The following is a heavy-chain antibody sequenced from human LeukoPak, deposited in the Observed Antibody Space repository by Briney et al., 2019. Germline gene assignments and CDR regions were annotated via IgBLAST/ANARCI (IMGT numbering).Heavy chain of an antibody. J-gene: IGHJ4*02. CDR2: IYHSGST. Sequence: SETLSLTCAVSGYSISSGYYWGWIRQPPGKGLEWIGSIYHSGSTYYNPSLKSRVTISVDTSKNQFSLKLSSVTAADTAVYYCASLNMITFGGVIANFDYWGQGTLVADSS. CDR3: ASLNMITFGGVIANFDY. CDR1: GYSISSGYY. D-gene: IGHD3-16*02. V-gene: IGHV4-38-2*01.